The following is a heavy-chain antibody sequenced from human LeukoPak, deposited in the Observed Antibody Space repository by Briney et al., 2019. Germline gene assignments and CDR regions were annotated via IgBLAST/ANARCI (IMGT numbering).Heavy chain of an antibody. D-gene: IGHD3-22*01. J-gene: IGHJ4*02. CDR3: ARGSTYYDSSGQVPFDY. V-gene: IGHV3-48*01. CDR2: ISGSSSTI. Sequence: GGSLRLSCAASGFTFSSYSMNWVRQAPGKGLEWGSYISGSSSTIYYADSVKGRFTISRDNGKNTLYLQMNSLRAEGTAVYYCARGSTYYDSSGQVPFDYWGQGTLVTVSS. CDR1: GFTFSSYS.